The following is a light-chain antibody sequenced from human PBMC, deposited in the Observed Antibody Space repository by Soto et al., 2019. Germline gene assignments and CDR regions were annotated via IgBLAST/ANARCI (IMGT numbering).Light chain of an antibody. CDR1: YSDVGGSNY. V-gene: IGLV2-8*01. Sequence: QSALTQPPSASGSPGQSVTISCTGTYSDVGGSNYVSWYQQHPGKAPKLVIYEVIQRPSEVPDRFSGSRSGNTASLTVSRLQAEDEADYYCSSNVVGTNLKIFGGGTKLTVL. CDR2: EVI. J-gene: IGLJ2*01. CDR3: SSNVVGTNLKI.